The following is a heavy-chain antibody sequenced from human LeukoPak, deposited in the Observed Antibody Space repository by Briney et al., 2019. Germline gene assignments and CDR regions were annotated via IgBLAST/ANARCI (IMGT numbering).Heavy chain of an antibody. Sequence: GGSLRLSCATSGFTFSSYWMSRVRQVPGRGLEWVASISQDGSAKTYVDSVKGRFTISRDNAKNSLYLQMNSLRAEDTAVYYCAYVAYNWNPGSAWGQGTLVTVSS. CDR1: GFTFSSYW. J-gene: IGHJ5*02. V-gene: IGHV3-7*01. CDR2: ISQDGSAK. D-gene: IGHD1-20*01. CDR3: AYVAYNWNPGSA.